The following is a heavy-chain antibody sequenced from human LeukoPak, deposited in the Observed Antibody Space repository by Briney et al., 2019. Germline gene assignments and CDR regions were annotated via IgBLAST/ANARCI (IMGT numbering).Heavy chain of an antibody. V-gene: IGHV1-2*02. CDR3: ARAGVAGDYYYGLDV. D-gene: IGHD2-15*01. Sequence: GASVRVPCKASGYTFTGYYIHWVRQAPGQGLEWMGWINTNSGGPNLSQKFQGRVTMTRDMSITTVYMDLSGLRTDDTAVYYCARAGVAGDYYYGLDVWGQGTTVTVSS. CDR1: GYTFTGYY. CDR2: INTNSGGP. J-gene: IGHJ6*02.